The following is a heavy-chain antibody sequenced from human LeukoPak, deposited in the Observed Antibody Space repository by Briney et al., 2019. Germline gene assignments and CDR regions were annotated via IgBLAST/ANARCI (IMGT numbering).Heavy chain of an antibody. CDR2: IESTTDGETT. CDR3: TADSPDYQEAVPGY. J-gene: IGHJ4*02. V-gene: IGHV3-15*04. D-gene: IGHD4-11*01. CDR1: GFTFPKAW. Sequence: GGSLRLSCEASGFTFPKAWMTWVRQAPGKGLEWVGHIESTTDGETTDYAAPVKASFTITRDDSKNTLSLQMNSLTTEDTAVYSCTADSPDYQEAVPGYWGQGTLVTVSS.